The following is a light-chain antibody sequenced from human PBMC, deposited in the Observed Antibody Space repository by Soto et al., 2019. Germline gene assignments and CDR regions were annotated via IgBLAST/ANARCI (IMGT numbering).Light chain of an antibody. V-gene: IGKV1-5*01. CDR3: QQNYKAPWT. CDR2: GTS. CDR1: PSVSGW. Sequence: DIQMTQSPFTLSASVGAPVPVTCRARPSVSGWLAWYQQRPGKAPNLLIYGTSSLQSGVPSRFSGGGSETDFTLTISSLQPDDFGTYYCQQNYKAPWTFGQGTKVDIK. J-gene: IGKJ1*01.